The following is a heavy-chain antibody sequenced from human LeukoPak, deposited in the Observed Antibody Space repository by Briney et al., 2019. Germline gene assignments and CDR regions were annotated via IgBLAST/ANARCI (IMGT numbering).Heavy chain of an antibody. J-gene: IGHJ4*02. CDR1: GFTFSSYG. Sequence: PGGSLRLSCAASGFTFSSYGMSWVRQAPGKGLEWVSAISGSGGSTYYADSVKGRFTISRDNSKNTLYLQMNSLRAEDTAVYYCAKDPTTYGDYLKVDYWGQGTLVTVSS. V-gene: IGHV3-23*01. CDR2: ISGSGGST. CDR3: AKDPTTYGDYLKVDY. D-gene: IGHD4-17*01.